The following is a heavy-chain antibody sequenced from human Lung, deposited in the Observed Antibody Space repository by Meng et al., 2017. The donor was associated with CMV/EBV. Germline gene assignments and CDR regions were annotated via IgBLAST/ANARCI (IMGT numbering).Heavy chain of an antibody. CDR1: GFTLSNAA. D-gene: IGHD3-10*01. Sequence: QVQLVESXXXXXQXXNXXRVPCEVSGFTLSNAAMHWVRQTPGKGLEWVAVISYDGNTRYYADSVRGRFTMSRDISNNKLFLHMNSLTPEDTALYYCAKAARGSDYGLDSWGQGTLVTVSS. CDR3: AKAARGSDYGLDS. V-gene: IGHV3-30-3*01. CDR2: ISYDGNTR. J-gene: IGHJ4*02.